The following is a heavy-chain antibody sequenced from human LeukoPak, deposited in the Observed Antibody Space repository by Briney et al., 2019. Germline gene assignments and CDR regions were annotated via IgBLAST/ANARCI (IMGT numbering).Heavy chain of an antibody. CDR3: ARGPRITLIRGGRWYYYMDV. CDR2: INPSGGST. CDR1: GYTFTIYY. D-gene: IGHD3-10*01. Sequence: ASVKVSCKASGYTFTIYYIHWVRQAPGQGLEWMGLINPSGGSTNYAQKFQGRVAMTRDTSTSTVYMELSSLRSEDTAVYYCARGPRITLIRGGRWYYYMDVWGKGTTVTISS. J-gene: IGHJ6*03. V-gene: IGHV1-46*01.